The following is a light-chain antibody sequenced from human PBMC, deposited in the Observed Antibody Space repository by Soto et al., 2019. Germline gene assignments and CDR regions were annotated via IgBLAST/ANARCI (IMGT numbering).Light chain of an antibody. CDR1: QSISSG. V-gene: IGKV1-5*03. J-gene: IGKJ3*01. CDR2: KAS. CDR3: QQYNSYSRV. Sequence: DIQMTQSPSTLSASVGDRVTITCRASQSISSGLAWYQQKPGKAPKLLIYKASSLESGVPSRFSGSGSGTEFTLTISSLQPDDFATYYCQQYNSYSRVFGPGTKVDIK.